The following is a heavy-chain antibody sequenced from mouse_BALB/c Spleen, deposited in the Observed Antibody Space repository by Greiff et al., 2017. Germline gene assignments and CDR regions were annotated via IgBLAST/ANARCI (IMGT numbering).Heavy chain of an antibody. J-gene: IGHJ1*01. V-gene: IGHV3-2*02. Sequence: EVKLEESGPGLVKPSQSLSLTCTVTGYSITSDYAWNWIRQFPGNKLEWMGYISYSGSTSYNPSLKSRISITRDTSKNQFFLQLNSVTTEDTATYYCARRYDGSYWYFDVWGAGTTVTVSS. CDR3: ARRYDGSYWYFDV. CDR2: ISYSGST. CDR1: GYSITSDYA. D-gene: IGHD2-14*01.